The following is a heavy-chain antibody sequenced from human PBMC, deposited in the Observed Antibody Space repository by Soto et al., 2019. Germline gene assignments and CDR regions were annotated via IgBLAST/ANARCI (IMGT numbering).Heavy chain of an antibody. J-gene: IGHJ4*02. Sequence: GGSLRLSCAASGFTFSSYGMHWVRQAPGKGLEWVAVIWYDGSNKYYADSVKGRFTISRDNSKNTLYLQMNSLRAEDTAVYYCARDHDGYGDYGPFDHWGQGTLVTVPQ. V-gene: IGHV3-33*01. CDR3: ARDHDGYGDYGPFDH. CDR1: GFTFSSYG. CDR2: IWYDGSNK. D-gene: IGHD4-17*01.